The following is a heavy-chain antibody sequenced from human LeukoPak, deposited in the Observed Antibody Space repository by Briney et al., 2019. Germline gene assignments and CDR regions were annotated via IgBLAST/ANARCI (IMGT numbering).Heavy chain of an antibody. D-gene: IGHD4-17*01. CDR1: GGSISSYY. CDR2: IYTSGST. CDR3: ARSAVTTSWFDP. J-gene: IGHJ5*02. V-gene: IGHV4-4*07. Sequence: PSETLSLTCTVSGGSISSYYWSWTRQPAGKGLEWIGRIYTSGSTNYNPSLKSRVTISVDTSKNQFSLKLSSVTAADTAVYYCARSAVTTSWFDPWGQGTLVTVSS.